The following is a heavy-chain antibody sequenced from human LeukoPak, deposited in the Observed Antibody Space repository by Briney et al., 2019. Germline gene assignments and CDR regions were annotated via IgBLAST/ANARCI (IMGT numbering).Heavy chain of an antibody. CDR1: GYTFTSYD. CDR2: MNPNSGNT. D-gene: IGHD5-18*01. V-gene: IGHV1-8*03. Sequence: ASVKVSCKASGYTFTSYDINWVRQATGQGLEWMGWMNPNSGNTGYAQKFQGRVTITRNTSISTAYMELSRLRSEDTAVYYCARAFRYSYGLPAHWGQGTLVTVSS. J-gene: IGHJ4*02. CDR3: ARAFRYSYGLPAH.